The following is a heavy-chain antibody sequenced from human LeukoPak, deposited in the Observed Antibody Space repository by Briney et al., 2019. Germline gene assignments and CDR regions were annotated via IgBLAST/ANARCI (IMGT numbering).Heavy chain of an antibody. Sequence: SSETLSLTCTVSGGSISSGGYYWSWIRQHPGKGLEWIGYIYYSGSTYYNPSLKSRVTISVDTSKNQFSLKLSSVTAADTAVYYCARDMAVAGVDPWGQGTLVTVSS. J-gene: IGHJ5*02. CDR1: GGSISSGGYY. D-gene: IGHD6-19*01. CDR3: ARDMAVAGVDP. V-gene: IGHV4-31*03. CDR2: IYYSGST.